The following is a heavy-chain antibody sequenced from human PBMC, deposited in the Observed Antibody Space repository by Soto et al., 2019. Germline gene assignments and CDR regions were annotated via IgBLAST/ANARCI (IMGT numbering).Heavy chain of an antibody. J-gene: IGHJ6*02. CDR1: GYTFTSYY. CDR2: INPSGGST. Sequence: QVQLVQSGAEVKKPGASVKVSCKASGYTFTSYYMHWVRQAPGQGLEWMGIINPSGGSTSYAQKFQGRVTMTRDTSTSTVYMELSSTRSEDSAMYYCARDDVHSSRPGFLYYYYGMAVWCQGTTVTDS. V-gene: IGHV1-46*01. CDR3: ARDDVHSSRPGFLYYYYGMAV. D-gene: IGHD6-13*01.